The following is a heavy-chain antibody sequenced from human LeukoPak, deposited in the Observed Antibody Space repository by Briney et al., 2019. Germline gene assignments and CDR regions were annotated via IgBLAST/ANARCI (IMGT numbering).Heavy chain of an antibody. CDR1: GFTFSSYA. Sequence: PGGSLRLSCAASGFTFSSYAMSWVRQAPGKGLEWVSAISGSGGSTYYADSVKGRFTISRDNSKNTLYLQMNSLGAEDTAVYYCAGRYCSGTDCYSWFDPWGQGTLVTVSS. D-gene: IGHD2-2*01. CDR2: ISGSGGST. V-gene: IGHV3-23*01. J-gene: IGHJ5*02. CDR3: AGRYCSGTDCYSWFDP.